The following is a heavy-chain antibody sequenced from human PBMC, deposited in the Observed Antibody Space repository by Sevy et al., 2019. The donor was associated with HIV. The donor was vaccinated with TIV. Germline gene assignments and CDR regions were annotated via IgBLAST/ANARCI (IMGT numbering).Heavy chain of an antibody. J-gene: IGHJ3*02. CDR1: GFTFSSYA. D-gene: IGHD3-3*01. CDR3: AKGGNGDFWSGYYDAFDI. CDR2: ISGSGGST. Sequence: GGSLRLSCAASGFTFSSYAMSWVRQAPGKGLEWVSAISGSGGSTYYADSVKGRFTISRDNSKNTLYLQMNSLRAEDTAVYYCAKGGNGDFWSGYYDAFDIWGQGTMVTVSS. V-gene: IGHV3-23*01.